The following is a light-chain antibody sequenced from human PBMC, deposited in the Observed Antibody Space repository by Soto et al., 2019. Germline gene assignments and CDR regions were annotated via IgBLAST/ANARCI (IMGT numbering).Light chain of an antibody. Sequence: EIVLTQSPVTLSLSPGERATLSCRASQSVSSTYLAWYQQKPGQAPRLLIYGASSRATGIPDRFSGSGSGTDFTLTISRLEPEDFAVYYCQQYGSSPPYTFGQATKLEIK. J-gene: IGKJ2*01. CDR2: GAS. CDR3: QQYGSSPPYT. V-gene: IGKV3-20*01. CDR1: QSVSSTY.